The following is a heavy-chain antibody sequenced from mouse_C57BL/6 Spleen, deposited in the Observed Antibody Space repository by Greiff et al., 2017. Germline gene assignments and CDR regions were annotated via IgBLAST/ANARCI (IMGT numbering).Heavy chain of an antibody. CDR3: ARWTGYFDY. J-gene: IGHJ2*01. Sequence: QVQLQQPGAELVRPGSSVKLSCKASGYTFTSYWMHWVKQRPIQGLEWIGNIDPSDSETHYTQKFKDKATLTVDKSSSTAYMQLSSLTSEVSSVYYCARWTGYFDYWGQGTTLTVSS. CDR1: GYTFTSYW. D-gene: IGHD4-1*01. CDR2: IDPSDSET. V-gene: IGHV1-52*01.